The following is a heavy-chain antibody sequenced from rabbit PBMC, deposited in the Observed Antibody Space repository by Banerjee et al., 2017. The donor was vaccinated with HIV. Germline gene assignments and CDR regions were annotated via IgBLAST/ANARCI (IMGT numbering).Heavy chain of an antibody. CDR2: IYVGSSGST. Sequence: QEQLEESGGDLVKPEGSLTLTCKASGLDFSSSYWICWVRQAPGKGLEWIACIYVGSSGSTYDASWAKGRFTISKTSSTTVTLQMTSLTVADTATYFCARDLAGVIGWNVGVWGPGTLVT. CDR1: GLDFSSSYW. V-gene: IGHV1S45*01. D-gene: IGHD4-1*01. CDR3: ARDLAGVIGWNVGV. J-gene: IGHJ4*01.